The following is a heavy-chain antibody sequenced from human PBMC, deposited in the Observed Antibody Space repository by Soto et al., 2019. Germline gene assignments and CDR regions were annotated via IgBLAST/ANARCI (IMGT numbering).Heavy chain of an antibody. CDR3: ARSGMAASLDY. CDR2: ISYDGSNK. CDR1: GFAFSSYA. Sequence: QVQLVESGGGVVQPGRSLRLSCAASGFAFSSYAMHWVLQAPGKGLEWVALISYDGSNKYYADSVKGRITISRDNSKNTVYLQMNSLRPEDTAMYYCARSGMAASLDYWGQGTPVTVAS. J-gene: IGHJ4*02. D-gene: IGHD6-25*01. V-gene: IGHV3-30-3*01.